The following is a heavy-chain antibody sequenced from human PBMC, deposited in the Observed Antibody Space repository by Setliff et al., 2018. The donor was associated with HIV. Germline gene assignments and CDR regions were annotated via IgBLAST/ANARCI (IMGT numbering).Heavy chain of an antibody. CDR3: AREATPRHSSGWVYFDY. D-gene: IGHD6-19*01. V-gene: IGHV3-48*04. Sequence: PGGSLRLSCAASGFTFSRYSMSWVRQAPGKGPEWVSYITGSGDTIYYADSVKGRFTMSRDNAKDSVYLQMNTLRVEDTAVYYCAREATPRHSSGWVYFDYWGQGMMVTVSS. CDR2: ITGSGDTI. J-gene: IGHJ4*02. CDR1: GFTFSRYS.